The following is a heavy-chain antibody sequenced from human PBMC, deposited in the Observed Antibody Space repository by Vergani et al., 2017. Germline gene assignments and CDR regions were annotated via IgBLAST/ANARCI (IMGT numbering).Heavy chain of an antibody. CDR3: ATPQTVTTGGMEV. Sequence: EVQLVQSRAEVKKPGATMKISCKVSGYTFIDHYMHWVKQAPGKGLVWMWLVDPEDGETIYAEKFKGRVTIAADTSTDTAHLELSSLRSEDTAVYYCATPQTVTTGGMEVWGQGTTVIVSS. CDR2: VDPEDGET. D-gene: IGHD4-17*01. J-gene: IGHJ6*02. CDR1: GYTFIDHY. V-gene: IGHV1-69-2*01.